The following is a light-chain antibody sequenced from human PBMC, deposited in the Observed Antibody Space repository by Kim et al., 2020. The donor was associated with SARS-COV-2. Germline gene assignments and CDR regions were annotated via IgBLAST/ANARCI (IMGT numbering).Light chain of an antibody. CDR1: QSVSSN. CDR3: QQYNSWPPYT. CDR2: GAS. J-gene: IGKJ2*01. Sequence: TLSVPVGERATLSCRASQSVSSNLAWYQQKPGQAPRLLIFGASTRATGIPVRFSGSGSGTEFTLTISSLQSDDIAVYFCQQYNSWPPYTFGQGTKLEI. V-gene: IGKV3-15*01.